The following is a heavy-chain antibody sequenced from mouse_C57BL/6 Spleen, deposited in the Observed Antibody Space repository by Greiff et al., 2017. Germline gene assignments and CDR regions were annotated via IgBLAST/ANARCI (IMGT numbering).Heavy chain of an antibody. V-gene: IGHV1-82*01. D-gene: IGHD2-4*01. Sequence: QVQLQQSGPELVKPGASVKISCKASGYAFSSSWMNWVKQRPGKGLEWIGRIYPGDGDTNYNGKFKGKATLTADKSSSTAYMQLSSLPSEDSAVYFCARWGYYDYDESYWYFDVWGTGTTVTVSS. CDR1: GYAFSSSW. CDR2: IYPGDGDT. J-gene: IGHJ1*03. CDR3: ARWGYYDYDESYWYFDV.